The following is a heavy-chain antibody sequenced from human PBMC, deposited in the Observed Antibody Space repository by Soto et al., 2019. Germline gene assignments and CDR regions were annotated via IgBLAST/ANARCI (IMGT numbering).Heavy chain of an antibody. CDR3: AKGGSGSYSNAFDI. D-gene: IGHD3-10*01. Sequence: SETLSLTCTVSGGSISSSIYYWGWIRQPPGKGLEWIGSIYYSGSTYYNPSLKSRVTISVDTSKNQFSLKLSSVTAADTAVYYCAKGGSGSYSNAFDIWGQGTMVTVSS. V-gene: IGHV4-39*01. J-gene: IGHJ3*02. CDR2: IYYSGST. CDR1: GGSISSSIYY.